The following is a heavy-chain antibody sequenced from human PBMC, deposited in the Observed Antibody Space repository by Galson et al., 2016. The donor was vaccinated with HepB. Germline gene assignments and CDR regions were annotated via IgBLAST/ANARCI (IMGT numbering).Heavy chain of an antibody. CDR3: ARQYGTYFAY. D-gene: IGHD4-17*01. J-gene: IGHJ4*02. Sequence: CAISGDSVSSNSAAWHWIRQSPSRGLEWLGGTYYRSKWYNDYTVSVKGRITINPDTSKNQFSLQLNSVTPEDTAVYYCARQYGTYFAYWGRGTLVTVSS. CDR2: TYYRSKWYN. V-gene: IGHV6-1*01. CDR1: GDSVSSNSAA.